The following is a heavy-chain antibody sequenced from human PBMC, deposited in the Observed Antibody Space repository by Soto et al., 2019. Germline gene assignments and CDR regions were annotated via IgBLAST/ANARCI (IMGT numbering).Heavy chain of an antibody. CDR1: GFTFSSYA. CDR2: ISGSGGST. Sequence: QPGGSLRLSCAASGFTFSSYAMSWVRQAPGKGLEWVSAISGSGGSTHYADSVKGRSTSSRDNSKNTLYLQMNSLRAEDTAVYYCANQGDIVLMVYAHDAFDIWGQGTMVTVSS. J-gene: IGHJ3*02. D-gene: IGHD2-8*01. CDR3: ANQGDIVLMVYAHDAFDI. V-gene: IGHV3-23*01.